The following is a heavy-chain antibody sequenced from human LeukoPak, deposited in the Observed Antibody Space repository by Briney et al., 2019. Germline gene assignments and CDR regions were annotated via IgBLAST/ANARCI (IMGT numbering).Heavy chain of an antibody. CDR1: GFTVSSNY. Sequence: GGSLRLSCAASGFTVSSNYMSWVRQAPGKGLEWVSVIYSGGSTYYADSVKGRFTISRDNSKNTLYIQMNSLRAEDTAVYYCARGELDTAMATYLDYWGQGTLVTVSS. V-gene: IGHV3-53*01. CDR3: ARGELDTAMATYLDY. J-gene: IGHJ4*02. CDR2: IYSGGST. D-gene: IGHD5-18*01.